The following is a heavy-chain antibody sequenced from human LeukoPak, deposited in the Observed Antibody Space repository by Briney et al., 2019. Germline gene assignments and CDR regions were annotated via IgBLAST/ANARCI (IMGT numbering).Heavy chain of an antibody. CDR3: ARDREQLHNGAQYFQH. V-gene: IGHV3-48*01. D-gene: IGHD1/OR15-1a*01. Sequence: GGSLRLSCVASGFTFSDYYMNWVRQAPGKGLEWVSYVSSSSSTIYYADSVKGRFTISRDNAKNSLYLQMNSLRAEDTAVYYCARDREQLHNGAQYFQHWGQGTLVTVSS. CDR2: VSSSSSTI. J-gene: IGHJ1*01. CDR1: GFTFSDYY.